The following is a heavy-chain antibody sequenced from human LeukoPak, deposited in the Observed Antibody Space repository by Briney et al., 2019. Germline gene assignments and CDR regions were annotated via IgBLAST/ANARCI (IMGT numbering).Heavy chain of an antibody. CDR2: ITITGSSP. J-gene: IGHJ4*02. CDR1: GFTFSGYA. Sequence: GGSLRLSCAASGFTFSGYAMAWVRQAPGKGLEWVSSITITGSSPSYAASVKGRFTVSRDNSKNTLYLQMNSLRAEDTAVYFCAKSSSSWSYYFNYWGQGTLVTVSS. CDR3: AKSSSSWSYYFNY. D-gene: IGHD6-13*01. V-gene: IGHV3-23*01.